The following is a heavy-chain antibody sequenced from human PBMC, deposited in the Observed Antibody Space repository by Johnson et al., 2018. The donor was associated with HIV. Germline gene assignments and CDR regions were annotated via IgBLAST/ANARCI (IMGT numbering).Heavy chain of an antibody. Sequence: QVQLVESGGGVVQPGGSLRLSCAASGFTFSTYGMHWVRQAPGKGLEWVAFLRYDGNNKYYADSVKGRFTISRDNSKNTLYLQMNSLRPEDTAVYYCAKDGQRGRAMIVARLGAFDIRGQGTMVTVSS. CDR1: GFTFSTYG. CDR2: LRYDGNNK. J-gene: IGHJ3*02. V-gene: IGHV3-30*02. D-gene: IGHD3-22*01. CDR3: AKDGQRGRAMIVARLGAFDI.